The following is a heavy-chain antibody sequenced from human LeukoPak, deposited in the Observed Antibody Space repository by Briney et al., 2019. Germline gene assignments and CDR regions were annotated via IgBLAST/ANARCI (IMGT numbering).Heavy chain of an antibody. Sequence: GESLKISCKGSGYSFTSYWIGWVRQMPGKGLEWMGIIYPGDSDTRYRPSFQGQVTISADKSISTAYLQWSSLKASDTAMYYCARRYYYDSSGYSGAFDIWGQGTMVTVSS. D-gene: IGHD3-22*01. CDR3: ARRYYYDSSGYSGAFDI. CDR1: GYSFTSYW. CDR2: IYPGDSDT. J-gene: IGHJ3*02. V-gene: IGHV5-51*03.